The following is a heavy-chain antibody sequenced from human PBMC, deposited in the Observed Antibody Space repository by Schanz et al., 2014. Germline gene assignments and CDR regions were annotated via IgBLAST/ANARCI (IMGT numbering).Heavy chain of an antibody. CDR2: FHHEDGDT. J-gene: IGHJ6*02. D-gene: IGHD3-9*01. CDR1: GYTFTTYY. CDR3: AKVDRTRYYAMDV. Sequence: QVQLVQSGAEVKKPGVSVKVSCKASGYTFTTYYIHWVRQAPGQGLEWMGGFHHEDGDTVYAQKFQGRVTMTADKSTSTVYMEVSGLRSEDTAVYYCAKVDRTRYYAMDVWGQGTTVTVSS. V-gene: IGHV1-46*01.